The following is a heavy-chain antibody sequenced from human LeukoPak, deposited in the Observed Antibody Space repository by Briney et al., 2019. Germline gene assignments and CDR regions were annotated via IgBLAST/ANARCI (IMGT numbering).Heavy chain of an antibody. Sequence: GRSLRLSCAASGFTFSSYWMHWVRQAPGKGLVWVSRINSDGSSTSYADSVKGRFTISRDNARNTLYLQMISLRAEDTAVYYCARADGYSGYGEKYWGQGTLVTVSS. CDR3: ARADGYSGYGEKY. CDR1: GFTFSSYW. D-gene: IGHD5-12*01. V-gene: IGHV3-74*01. CDR2: INSDGSST. J-gene: IGHJ4*02.